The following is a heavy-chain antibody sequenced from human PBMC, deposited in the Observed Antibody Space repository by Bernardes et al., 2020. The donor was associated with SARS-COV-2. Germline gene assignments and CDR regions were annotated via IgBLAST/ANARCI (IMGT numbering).Heavy chain of an antibody. CDR1: GYSFTSYW. D-gene: IGHD6-6*01. Sequence: GESLKISCKGSGYSFTSYWIGWVRQMPGKGLEWMGIIYPGDSDTRYSPSFQGQVTISADKSISTAYLQWSSLKASDTAMYYCARQVPLPGIAARGYYYYGMDVWGQGTTVTV. CDR3: ARQVPLPGIAARGYYYYGMDV. V-gene: IGHV5-51*01. CDR2: IYPGDSDT. J-gene: IGHJ6*02.